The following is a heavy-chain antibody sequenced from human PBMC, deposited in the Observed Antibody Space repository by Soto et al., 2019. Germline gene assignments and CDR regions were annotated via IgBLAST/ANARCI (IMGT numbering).Heavy chain of an antibody. CDR2: ISGGAGSP. CDR3: AKRPLAARHTDY. Sequence: GGSLRLSCAASGFTFSTYVMKWVRQAPGKGLEWVPAISGGAGSPYYADSVKGRFTISRDNSKNTLYLQMNSLRADDTAVYYCAKRPLAARHTDYWGQGTLVTVSS. CDR1: GFTFSTYV. J-gene: IGHJ4*02. D-gene: IGHD6-6*01. V-gene: IGHV3-23*01.